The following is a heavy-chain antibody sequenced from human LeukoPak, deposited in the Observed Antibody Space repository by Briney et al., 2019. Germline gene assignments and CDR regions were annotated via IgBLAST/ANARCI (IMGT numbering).Heavy chain of an antibody. CDR1: GFTFSNYG. CDR2: ISYDGGNK. D-gene: IGHD3-22*01. J-gene: IGHJ4*02. Sequence: GGSLRLSCAASGFTFSNYGVQWVRQAPGKGPEWVAHISYDGGNKHCADSVKGRFTISRDNSKNTVYLQMDSLRAEDTAVYYCAQDSYYFDSSGYYVFDYWGQGTLVTVSS. V-gene: IGHV3-30*18. CDR3: AQDSYYFDSSGYYVFDY.